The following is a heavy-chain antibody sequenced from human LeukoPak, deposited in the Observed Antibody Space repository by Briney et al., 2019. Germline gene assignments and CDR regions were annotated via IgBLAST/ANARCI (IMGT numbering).Heavy chain of an antibody. CDR1: GYTFTGYY. J-gene: IGHJ6*03. V-gene: IGHV1-2*02. D-gene: IGHD1-26*01. CDR2: INPNNGGT. CDR3: ARSRSPYSGTFEAHYYLDV. Sequence: ASVKVSCKASGYTFTGYYMHWVRQAPGQGLEWMGWINPNNGGTSYAQRFQGRVTVTRDTSISTAYMEVTRLGSDDTAVYYCARSRSPYSGTFEAHYYLDVWGKGTTVTTSS.